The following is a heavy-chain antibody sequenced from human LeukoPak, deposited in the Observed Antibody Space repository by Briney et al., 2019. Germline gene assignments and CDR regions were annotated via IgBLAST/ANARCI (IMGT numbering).Heavy chain of an antibody. CDR3: AREWFGELFPLD. Sequence: GGSLRLSCAASGFTFSSYGMHWVRQAPGKGLEWVAVMWYDGSNKYYADSVNGRFTISRDNSKNTLYLQMNSLRAEATAVYYCAREWFGELFPLDWGQGTLVTVSS. CDR2: MWYDGSNK. J-gene: IGHJ4*02. V-gene: IGHV3-33*01. CDR1: GFTFSSYG. D-gene: IGHD3-10*01.